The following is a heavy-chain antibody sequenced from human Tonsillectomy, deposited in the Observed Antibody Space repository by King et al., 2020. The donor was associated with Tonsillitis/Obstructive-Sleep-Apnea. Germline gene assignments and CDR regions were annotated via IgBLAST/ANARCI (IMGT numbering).Heavy chain of an antibody. CDR3: AREVRYNSRPYYFDY. CDR2: IYYSGST. Sequence: VQLQESGPGLVKPSETLSLTCTVSGGSISSYYWSWIRQPPGKGLEWIGDIYYSGSTNYNPSLKSRVTISVDTSKNQFSLKLSSVTAADTAVYYCAREVRYNSRPYYFDYWGQGTLVTVSS. D-gene: IGHD3-22*01. CDR1: GGSISSYY. J-gene: IGHJ4*02. V-gene: IGHV4-59*01.